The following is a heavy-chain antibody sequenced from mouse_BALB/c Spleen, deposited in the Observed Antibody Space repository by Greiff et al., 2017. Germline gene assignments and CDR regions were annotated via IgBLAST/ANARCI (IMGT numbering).Heavy chain of an antibody. CDR3: ARSEDYYGSSYGAMDY. D-gene: IGHD1-1*01. CDR1: GYTFTSYT. CDR2: INPSSGYT. J-gene: IGHJ4*01. Sequence: QVQLKESAAELARPGASVKMSCKASGYTFTSYTMHWVKQRPGQGLEWIGYINPSSGYTEYNQKFKDKTTLTADKSSSTAYMQLSSLTSEDSAVYYCARSEDYYGSSYGAMDYWGQGTSVTVSS. V-gene: IGHV1-4*02.